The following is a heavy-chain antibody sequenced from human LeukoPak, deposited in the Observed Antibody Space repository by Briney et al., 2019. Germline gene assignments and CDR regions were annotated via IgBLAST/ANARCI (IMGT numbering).Heavy chain of an antibody. CDR2: ISNSGSYT. Sequence: GGSLRLSCAASGFTFSDEYMSWIRQAPGKGLEWVSYISNSGSYTNYADSVKGRFTISRDNAKNSLYLQMNSLRAEDTAVYYCARSRGAGPGAYFGYWGQGSLINVSS. V-gene: IGHV3-11*03. CDR1: GFTFSDEY. CDR3: ARSRGAGPGAYFGY. D-gene: IGHD6-19*01. J-gene: IGHJ4*02.